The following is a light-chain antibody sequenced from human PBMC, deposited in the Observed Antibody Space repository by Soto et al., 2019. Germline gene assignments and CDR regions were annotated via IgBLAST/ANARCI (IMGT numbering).Light chain of an antibody. CDR3: CSYAGSRTVYV. CDR2: EVS. V-gene: IGLV2-23*02. J-gene: IGLJ1*01. Sequence: QSALTQPASVSGSPGQSITISCTGTSSDVGGYNLVSWYQHHPGKAPKLMIYEVSKRPSGVSNRFSGSKSSNTASLTISGLQAEDEADYYCCSYAGSRTVYVLGTGTKLTVL. CDR1: SSDVGGYNL.